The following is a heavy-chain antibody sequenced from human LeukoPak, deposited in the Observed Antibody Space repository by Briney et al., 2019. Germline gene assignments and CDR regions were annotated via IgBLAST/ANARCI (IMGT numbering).Heavy chain of an antibody. CDR1: GFTFSNYW. CDR2: IKQDRSDE. V-gene: IGHV3-7*04. J-gene: IGHJ4*02. Sequence: SGGSLRLSCEASGFTFSNYWMTWVRQAPGKGLEWVANIKQDRSDENYVDSVKGRFTISRDNGKNSLYLQMNSLRAEDTAVYYCARGGSDSDYWGQGTLVTVSS. D-gene: IGHD6-6*01. CDR3: ARGGSDSDY.